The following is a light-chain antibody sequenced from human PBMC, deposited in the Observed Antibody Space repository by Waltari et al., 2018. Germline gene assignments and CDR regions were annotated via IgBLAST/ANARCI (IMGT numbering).Light chain of an antibody. CDR2: DAS. J-gene: IGKJ1*01. Sequence: DIEMTQSPSSLSASVGDIVTITCRASQDIRTYLAWYQTKPGTVPALLIYDASTLQSGVPSRFGGRGSGTEFTLTITSLQPEDVATYFCQGYDTAPRTFGQGPKVE. V-gene: IGKV1-27*01. CDR3: QGYDTAPRT. CDR1: QDIRTY.